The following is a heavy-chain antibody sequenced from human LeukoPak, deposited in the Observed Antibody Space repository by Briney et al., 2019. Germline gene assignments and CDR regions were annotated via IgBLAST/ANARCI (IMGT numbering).Heavy chain of an antibody. CDR3: ARSRSYYYDSSGSGGNAFDI. Sequence: GGSLRLSCAASGFTFSSYGMHWVRQAPGKGLEWVAVIWYDGSNKYYADSVKGRFTISRDNSKTTLYLQMNSLRAEDTAVYYCARSRSYYYDSSGSGGNAFDIWGQGTMVTVYS. D-gene: IGHD3-22*01. CDR2: IWYDGSNK. CDR1: GFTFSSYG. J-gene: IGHJ3*02. V-gene: IGHV3-33*01.